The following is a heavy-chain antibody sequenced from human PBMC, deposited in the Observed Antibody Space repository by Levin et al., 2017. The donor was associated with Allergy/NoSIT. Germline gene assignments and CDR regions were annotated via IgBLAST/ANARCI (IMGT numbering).Heavy chain of an antibody. D-gene: IGHD2-2*02. CDR1: GGSISSSSYY. J-gene: IGHJ4*02. Sequence: SETLSLTCTVSGGSISSSSYYWGWIRQPPGKGLEWIGSIYYSGSTYYNPSLKSRVTISVDTSKNQFSLKLSSVTAADTAVYYCASPIVVVPAAIDLSDYWGQGTLVTVSS. V-gene: IGHV4-39*01. CDR2: IYYSGST. CDR3: ASPIVVVPAAIDLSDY.